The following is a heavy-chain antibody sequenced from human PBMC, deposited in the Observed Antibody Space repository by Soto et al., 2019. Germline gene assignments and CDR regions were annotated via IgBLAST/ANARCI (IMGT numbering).Heavy chain of an antibody. Sequence: QVQLVQSGAEVKKPGASVKVSCKASGYTFTSYGISWVRQAPGQGLEWMGWISTYNGNTNYAQKLQGRVTMTTATSTSTGYMELRSLRSDDTAVYYCARVPATGYYYDSSGYYYFDYWGQGTLVTVSS. J-gene: IGHJ4*02. D-gene: IGHD3-22*01. CDR1: GYTFTSYG. V-gene: IGHV1-18*01. CDR3: ARVPATGYYYDSSGYYYFDY. CDR2: ISTYNGNT.